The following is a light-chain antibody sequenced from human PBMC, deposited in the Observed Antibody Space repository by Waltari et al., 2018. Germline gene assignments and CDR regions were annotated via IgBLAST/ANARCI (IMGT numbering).Light chain of an antibody. V-gene: IGKV2-28*01. CDR1: QSLRHSSENTF. J-gene: IGKJ1*01. CDR3: MQARQTPWT. Sequence: DIVMTQSPLSLSVTPGATASRSCRSSQSLRHSSENTFLDWYLQKPGQSPQLLIYLVSNRASGVPDRFSGSGSGTDFTLKISRVEAEDVGVYFCMQARQTPWTFGQGTKVEIK. CDR2: LVS.